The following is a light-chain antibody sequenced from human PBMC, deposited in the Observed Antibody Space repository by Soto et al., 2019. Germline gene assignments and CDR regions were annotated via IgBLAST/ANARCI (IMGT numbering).Light chain of an antibody. Sequence: EIVLTQSPATLSLSAGERATLSCRASQSVGTYLAWYQQKSGQAPRLLIYDASNRATGIRARFSGSGSGTDFTLGISSLEPEDFAVYYCQQRSTWPLTFGGGTKVEI. CDR2: DAS. CDR1: QSVGTY. CDR3: QQRSTWPLT. J-gene: IGKJ4*01. V-gene: IGKV3-11*01.